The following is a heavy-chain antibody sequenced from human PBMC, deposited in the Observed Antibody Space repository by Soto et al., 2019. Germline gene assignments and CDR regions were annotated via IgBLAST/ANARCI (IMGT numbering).Heavy chain of an antibody. V-gene: IGHV3-33*01. CDR1: GFTFSSYG. CDR3: ARDHVSRGPRGSDPDYYFDY. D-gene: IGHD3-10*01. J-gene: IGHJ4*02. Sequence: QVQLVESGGGVVQPGRSLRLSCAASGFTFSSYGMHWVCQAPGKGLEWVAVIWYDGSNKYYADSVKGRFTISRDNSKNTLYLQMNSLRAEDTAVYYCARDHVSRGPRGSDPDYYFDYWGQGTLVTVSS. CDR2: IWYDGSNK.